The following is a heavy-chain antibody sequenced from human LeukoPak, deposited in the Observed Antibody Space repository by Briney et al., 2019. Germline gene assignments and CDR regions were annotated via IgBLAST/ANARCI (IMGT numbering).Heavy chain of an antibody. CDR3: ARQGLSRPFDY. J-gene: IGHJ4*02. CDR1: GGTFSSYA. Sequence: SVKVSCTASGGTFSSYAISWVRQAPGQGLEWMGRIIPILGIANYAQKFQGRVTITADKSTSTAYMELSSLRSEDTAVYYCARQGLSRPFDYWGQGTLVTVSS. V-gene: IGHV1-69*04. CDR2: IIPILGIA.